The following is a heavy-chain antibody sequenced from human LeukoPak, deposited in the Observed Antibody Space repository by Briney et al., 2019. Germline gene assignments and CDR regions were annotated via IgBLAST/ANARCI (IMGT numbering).Heavy chain of an antibody. CDR3: TSTLGY. J-gene: IGHJ4*02. V-gene: IGHV3-15*01. Sequence: GGSLRLSCAGSGFTFSNAWMTWVRLAPGKGLEWVGRIKTKTDGGTTDYAAPVKGRFTISRDDSRNTLYLQMNSLRTEDTAVYYCTSTLGYWGQGALVTVSS. CDR1: GFTFSNAW. CDR2: IKTKTDGGTT.